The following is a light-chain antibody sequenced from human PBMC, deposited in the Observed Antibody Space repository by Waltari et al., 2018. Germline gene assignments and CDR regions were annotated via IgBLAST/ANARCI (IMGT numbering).Light chain of an antibody. V-gene: IGLV2-14*03. CDR1: YNDVGGDAP. J-gene: IGLJ3*02. Sequence: QSALTQPASVSGSPGQSITIPCPGTYNDVGGDAPFSWYQDHPDQAPKVIIYYINNRPSGVSDRFSGSKSGNTASLTISGLQPEDEAYYYCSAQSNNNVVMFGGGTKLTVL. CDR3: SAQSNNNVVM. CDR2: YIN.